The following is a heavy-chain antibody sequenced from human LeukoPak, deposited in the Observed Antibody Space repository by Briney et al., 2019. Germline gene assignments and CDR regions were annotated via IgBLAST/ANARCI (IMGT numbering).Heavy chain of an antibody. CDR2: IWYDGSNK. CDR1: GFNFRSNG. D-gene: IGHD3-3*01. V-gene: IGHV3-33*07. CDR3: GRSGDFWSGSGVAY. Sequence: GKSLRLSCAASGFNFRSNGMYWVRQAPGKGLEWVAVIWYDGSNKYYGDSVKGRFTVSRDNSKNTLYLQMNSLRAEDTAVYYCGRSGDFWSGSGVAYWGQGTLVTVSS. J-gene: IGHJ4*02.